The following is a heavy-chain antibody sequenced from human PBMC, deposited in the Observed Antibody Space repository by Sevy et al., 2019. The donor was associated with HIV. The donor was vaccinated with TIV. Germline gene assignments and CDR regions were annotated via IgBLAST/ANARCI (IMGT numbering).Heavy chain of an antibody. CDR1: GYIFTDYY. D-gene: IGHD4-4*01. Sequence: ASVKVSCKASGYIFTDYYIHWVRQAPGQGLEWMAWINSDSGVTNYAQRFQGEVTVTRDTSLSTAYRELSRLKSNDTAIYYCARLTTQPTSDLYGMDVWGQGTRVTVSS. V-gene: IGHV1-2*02. CDR3: ARLTTQPTSDLYGMDV. CDR2: INSDSGVT. J-gene: IGHJ6*02.